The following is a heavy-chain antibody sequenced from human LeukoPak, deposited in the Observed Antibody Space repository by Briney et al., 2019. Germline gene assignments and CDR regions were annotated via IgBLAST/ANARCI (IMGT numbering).Heavy chain of an antibody. CDR2: IYHSGST. CDR3: AREVTGEHIVVVTAILAWFDP. Sequence: PSETLSLTCTVSGYSISSGYYRGWIRQPPGKGLEWIGSIYHSGSTYYNPSLKSRVTISVDTSKNQFSLKLSSVTAADTAVYYCAREVTGEHIVVVTAILAWFDPWGQGTLVTVSS. V-gene: IGHV4-38-2*02. J-gene: IGHJ5*02. CDR1: GYSISSGYY. D-gene: IGHD2-21*02.